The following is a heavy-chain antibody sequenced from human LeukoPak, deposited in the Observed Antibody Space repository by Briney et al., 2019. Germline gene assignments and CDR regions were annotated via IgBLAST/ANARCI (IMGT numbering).Heavy chain of an antibody. Sequence: GGSLRLSCAASGFTFSSYGMSWVRQAPGKGLEWVSAVTSGRSTYYADSVKGRFTVSRDNSKNTLYLQMNSLRAEDTAVYYCARHGRNIGQCSGGRCYRRAFDVWGQGTMVTVSS. CDR3: ARHGRNIGQCSGGRCYRRAFDV. J-gene: IGHJ3*01. CDR1: GFTFSSYG. D-gene: IGHD2-15*01. CDR2: VTSGRST. V-gene: IGHV3-23*01.